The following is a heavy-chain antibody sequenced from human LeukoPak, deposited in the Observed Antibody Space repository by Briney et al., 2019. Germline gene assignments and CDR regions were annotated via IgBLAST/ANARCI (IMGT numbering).Heavy chain of an antibody. CDR3: ARDIVRVQSIAAAGTLAEYFQH. V-gene: IGHV3-30-3*01. D-gene: IGHD6-13*01. Sequence: PGRSLRLSCAASGFTFSSYAMHWVRQAPGKGLEWVAVISYDGSNKYYADPVKGRFTISRDNSKNTLYLQMNSLRAEDTAVYYCARDIVRVQSIAAAGTLAEYFQHWGQGTLVTVSS. J-gene: IGHJ1*01. CDR1: GFTFSSYA. CDR2: ISYDGSNK.